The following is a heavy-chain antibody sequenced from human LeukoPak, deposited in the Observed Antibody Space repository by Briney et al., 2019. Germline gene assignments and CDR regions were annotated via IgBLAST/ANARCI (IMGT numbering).Heavy chain of an antibody. CDR2: VSYDGSSE. V-gene: IGHV3-30-3*01. CDR1: GFTFSSYS. Sequence: PGGSLRLSCAASGFTFSSYSIHWVRQAPGKGLEWVAVVSYDGSSENYADSVKGRFTISRDNSKNTLYLQMNSLRADDTAVYYCAREDYYDSSGYYYGMDVWGQGTTVTVSS. D-gene: IGHD3-22*01. J-gene: IGHJ6*02. CDR3: AREDYYDSSGYYYGMDV.